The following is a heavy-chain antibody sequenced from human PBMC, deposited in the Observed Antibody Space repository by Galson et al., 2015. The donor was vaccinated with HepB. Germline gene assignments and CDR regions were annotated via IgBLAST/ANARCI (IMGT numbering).Heavy chain of an antibody. V-gene: IGHV3-23*01. Sequence: SLRLSCAASGFTFSSYAMSWVRQAPGKGLEWVSAISGSGGSTYYADSVKGRFTISRDNSKNTLYLQMNSLRAEDTAVYYCASLYDSSGYLDYWGQGTLVTVSS. CDR2: ISGSGGST. D-gene: IGHD3-22*01. J-gene: IGHJ4*02. CDR3: ASLYDSSGYLDY. CDR1: GFTFSSYA.